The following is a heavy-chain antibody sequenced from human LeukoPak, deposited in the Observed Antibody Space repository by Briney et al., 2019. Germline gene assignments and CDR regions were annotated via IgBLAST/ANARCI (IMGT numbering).Heavy chain of an antibody. CDR3: AGRSSLWFGGLAFDI. Sequence: PSETLSLTCTVSGGSISSSSYYWGWIRQPPGKGLEWIGSIYYSGSTYYNPSLKSRVTISVDTSKNQFSLKLSSVTAADTAVYYCAGRSSLWFGGLAFDIWGQGTMVTVSS. D-gene: IGHD3-10*01. CDR2: IYYSGST. J-gene: IGHJ3*02. V-gene: IGHV4-39*07. CDR1: GGSISSSSYY.